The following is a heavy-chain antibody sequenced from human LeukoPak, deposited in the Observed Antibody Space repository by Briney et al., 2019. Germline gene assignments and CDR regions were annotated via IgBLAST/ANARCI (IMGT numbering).Heavy chain of an antibody. D-gene: IGHD1-26*01. J-gene: IGHJ3*02. CDR2: ISGSGDST. V-gene: IGHV3-23*01. Sequence: GGSLRLSCAASGFTFITYVMSWVRQAPGKGLEWVSAISGSGDSTYYADSVKGRFTISRDNSKNTLYLQMNSLRAEDTAVYYSVKAEWELHSGNDAFDIWGQGTMVTVSS. CDR1: GFTFITYV. CDR3: VKAEWELHSGNDAFDI.